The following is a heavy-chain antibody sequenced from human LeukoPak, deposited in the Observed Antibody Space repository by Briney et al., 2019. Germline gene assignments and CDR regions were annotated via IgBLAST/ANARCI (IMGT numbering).Heavy chain of an antibody. D-gene: IGHD5-24*01. V-gene: IGHV3-48*01. J-gene: IGHJ6*03. CDR1: GFTFSSYS. CDR2: ISSSSSTI. CDR3: ARDMRWLQFYMDV. Sequence: PGGSLRLSCAASGFTFSSYSMNWVRQAPGKGLEWVSYISSSSSTIYYADSVKGRFTISRDNAKNSLYLQMNNLRAEDTAVYYCARDMRWLQFYMDVWGKGTTVTVSS.